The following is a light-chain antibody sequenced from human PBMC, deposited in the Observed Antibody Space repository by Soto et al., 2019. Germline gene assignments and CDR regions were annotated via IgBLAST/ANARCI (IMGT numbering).Light chain of an antibody. J-gene: IGKJ1*01. Sequence: DIPLTQSPSSLSASVGDRVTITCQASQDINNYLVWYQQKPGKAPKFLIFDASILETGVPSRFRGSGSGTDFTFTINSLQPEDIATYYLQQYHNLPRTFGQGTKVEIK. V-gene: IGKV1-33*01. CDR2: DAS. CDR3: QQYHNLPRT. CDR1: QDINNY.